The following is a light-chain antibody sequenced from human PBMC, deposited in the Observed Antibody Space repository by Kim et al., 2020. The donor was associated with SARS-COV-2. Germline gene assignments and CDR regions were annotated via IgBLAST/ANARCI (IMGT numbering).Light chain of an antibody. CDR3: QQSHSTPRT. J-gene: IGKJ1*01. CDR2: AAS. CDR1: QSISSY. Sequence: DIQMTQSPSSLSASVRDRVTITCRASQSISSYLNWYQQKPGKAPNLLIYAASSLQSGVPSRFSGSGSGTDFTLTISSLQPEDFATYYCQQSHSTPRTFGQGTKVDIK. V-gene: IGKV1-39*01.